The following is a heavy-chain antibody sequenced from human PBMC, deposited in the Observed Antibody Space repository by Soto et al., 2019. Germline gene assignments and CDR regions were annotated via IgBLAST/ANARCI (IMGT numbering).Heavy chain of an antibody. J-gene: IGHJ4*02. V-gene: IGHV3-21*01. CDR2: ISSSSSYI. D-gene: IGHD4-17*01. Sequence: EVQLVESGGGLVKPGGSLRLSCAASGFTFSRYSMNWVRQAPGKGLEWVSSISSSSSYIYYADSVKGRFTISRDNAKNSLYLQMNSLRAEDTAVYYCARDLGGDDGDYIYYFDYWGQGSLVTVSS. CDR1: GFTFSRYS. CDR3: ARDLGGDDGDYIYYFDY.